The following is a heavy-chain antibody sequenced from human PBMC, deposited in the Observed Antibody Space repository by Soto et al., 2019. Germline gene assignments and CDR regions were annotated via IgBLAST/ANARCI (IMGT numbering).Heavy chain of an antibody. D-gene: IGHD3-10*01. Sequence: DVQLLEFGGGLIQPGGSLRLSCAASGFTFSCCAMSWVRQAPGKGLEWVSTISGDAGYIYYADSVKGRFTISRDNSRNTLFLQMNSLRAEDTALYYCVKWGYSGSERFNDFWGQGALVTVSS. CDR2: ISGDAGYI. J-gene: IGHJ4*02. CDR1: GFTFSCCA. CDR3: VKWGYSGSERFNDF. V-gene: IGHV3-23*01.